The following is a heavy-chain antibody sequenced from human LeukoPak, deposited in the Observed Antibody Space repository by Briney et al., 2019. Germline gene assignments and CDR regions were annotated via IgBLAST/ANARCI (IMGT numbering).Heavy chain of an antibody. V-gene: IGHV1-2*02. CDR3: ARWATYGSDDAFDI. D-gene: IGHD3-10*01. Sequence: GASVKVSCKASGYTFTGYYKHWVRQAPGQGLEWMGWINPNSGGTNYAQKFQGRVTMTRDTSISTAYMELSRLRSDDTAVYYCARWATYGSDDAFDIWGQGTMVTVSS. CDR1: GYTFTGYY. CDR2: INPNSGGT. J-gene: IGHJ3*02.